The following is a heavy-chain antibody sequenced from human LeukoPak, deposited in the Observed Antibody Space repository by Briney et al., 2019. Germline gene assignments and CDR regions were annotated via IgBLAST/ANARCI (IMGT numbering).Heavy chain of an antibody. J-gene: IGHJ3*02. D-gene: IGHD3-3*01. CDR2: IFVSGST. CDR1: GSSISISIYY. V-gene: IGHV4-39*01. CDR3: ARHWGAGIIFAVVDDAFDI. Sequence: SETLSLTCSVCGSSISISIYYWGWLRQPPGKGLEGIASIFVSGSTYYNPSLQSRVTMSVDSSKNQFSLKLSSVTAADTALYYCARHWGAGIIFAVVDDAFDIWGQGTMVTVSS.